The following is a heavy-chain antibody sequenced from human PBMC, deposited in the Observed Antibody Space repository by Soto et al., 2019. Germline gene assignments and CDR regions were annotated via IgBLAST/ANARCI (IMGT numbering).Heavy chain of an antibody. Sequence: LRRPLSLTCAVSGGSISSSNWWSWVRQPPGKGLEWIGEIYHSGSTNYNPSLKSRVTISVDKSKNQFSLKLSSVTAADTAVYYCASSYYYDSSGPEKFDYWGQGTLVTVSS. V-gene: IGHV4-4*02. CDR1: GGSISSSNW. CDR2: IYHSGST. D-gene: IGHD3-22*01. J-gene: IGHJ4*02. CDR3: ASSYYYDSSGPEKFDY.